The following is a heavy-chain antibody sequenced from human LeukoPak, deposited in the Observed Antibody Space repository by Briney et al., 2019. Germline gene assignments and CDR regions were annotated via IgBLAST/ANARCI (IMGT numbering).Heavy chain of an antibody. CDR1: GFTFSSYA. J-gene: IGHJ4*02. V-gene: IGHV3-23*01. D-gene: IGHD2-2*02. CDR2: ISGSGGST. Sequence: PGGSLRLSCAASGFTFSSYAMSWVRQAPGKGLEWVSAISGSGGSTYYADSVKGRFTISRDNSKNTLYLQMNSLRAEDTAVYYCAKGYCSSTSCYRVYFDYWGQGTLVTVSS. CDR3: AKGYCSSTSCYRVYFDY.